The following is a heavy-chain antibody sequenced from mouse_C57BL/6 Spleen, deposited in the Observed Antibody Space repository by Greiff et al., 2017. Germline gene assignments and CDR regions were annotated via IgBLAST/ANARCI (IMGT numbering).Heavy chain of an antibody. J-gene: IGHJ3*01. D-gene: IGHD2-5*01. CDR1: GYSITSGYY. Sequence: EVQLQESGPGLVKPSQSLSLTCSVTGYSITSGYYWNWIRQFPGNKLEWMGYISYDGSNNYNPSLKNRISITRDTSKNQFFLKLNSVTTEDTATYYCARDGAYYSNYGAYWGQGTLVTVSA. CDR3: ARDGAYYSNYGAY. V-gene: IGHV3-6*01. CDR2: ISYDGSN.